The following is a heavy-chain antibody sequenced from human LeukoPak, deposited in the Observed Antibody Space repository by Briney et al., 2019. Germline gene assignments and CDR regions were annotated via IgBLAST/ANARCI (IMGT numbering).Heavy chain of an antibody. CDR3: ARDLSGWFGRFDP. Sequence: SETLSLTCTVSGGSISSSSYYWGWIRQPPGKGLEWIGSIYYSGSTNYNPSLKNRVTISVDTSKNQFSLKLSSVTAADTAVYYCARDLSGWFGRFDPWGQGTLVTVSS. V-gene: IGHV4-39*07. J-gene: IGHJ5*02. CDR2: IYYSGST. CDR1: GGSISSSSYY. D-gene: IGHD3-10*01.